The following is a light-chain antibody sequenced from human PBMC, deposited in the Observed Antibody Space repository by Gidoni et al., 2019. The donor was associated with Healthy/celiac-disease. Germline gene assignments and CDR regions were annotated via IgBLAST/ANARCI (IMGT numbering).Light chain of an antibody. J-gene: IGLJ2*01. CDR1: SSDVGIYNL. Sequence: QSALTQPASVSGSPGQSITISCTGTSSDVGIYNLVSWYLQHPGKAPKLMIYEVSKRPSGVSDRFSGSKSGNTASLTISGLQAEDEADYYCCSYAGSVVFGGGTKLTVL. V-gene: IGLV2-23*02. CDR3: CSYAGSVV. CDR2: EVS.